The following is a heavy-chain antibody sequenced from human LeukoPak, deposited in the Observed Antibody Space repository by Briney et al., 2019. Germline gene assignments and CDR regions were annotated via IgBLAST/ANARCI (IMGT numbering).Heavy chain of an antibody. CDR2: IYHSGST. CDR3: ARGTPLTTGTPR. D-gene: IGHD1-1*01. V-gene: IGHV4-38-2*02. J-gene: IGHJ4*02. Sequence: SETLSLTCTVSGYSISSGYYWGWIRQPPGKGLEWIGSIYHSGSTYSNPSLKSRVTISVDTSKNQFSLKLSSVTAADTAVYYCARGTPLTTGTPRWGQGTLVTVSS. CDR1: GYSISSGYY.